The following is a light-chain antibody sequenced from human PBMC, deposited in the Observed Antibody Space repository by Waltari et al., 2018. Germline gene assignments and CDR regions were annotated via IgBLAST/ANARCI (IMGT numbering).Light chain of an antibody. J-gene: IGKJ1*01. CDR2: GAS. V-gene: IGKV3-20*01. CDR1: QSVSRA. Sequence: SCRASQSVSRALAWYQQKPGQAPRLLIYGASTRATGIPDRFSGSGSGTDFSLTISRLEPGDFAVYYCQHYLRLPVTFGQGTTVEI. CDR3: QHYLRLPVT.